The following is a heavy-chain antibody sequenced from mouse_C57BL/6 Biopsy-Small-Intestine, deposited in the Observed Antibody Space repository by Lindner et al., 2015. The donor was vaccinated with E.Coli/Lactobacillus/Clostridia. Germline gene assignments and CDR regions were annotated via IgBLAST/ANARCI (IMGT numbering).Heavy chain of an antibody. CDR1: GNTFTDYY. J-gene: IGHJ3*01. CDR3: ARYDNYYSYSFAY. D-gene: IGHD2-12*01. Sequence: VQLQESGPELVKPGASVKMSCKASGNTFTDYYMNWVKQSHGKSLEWIGRINPRNGGTSYNQKFKDKATLTVDKSLSTAYMQLNSLTSEDSAVYYCARYDNYYSYSFAYWGQGTLVTVSA. CDR2: INPRNGGT. V-gene: IGHV1-19*01.